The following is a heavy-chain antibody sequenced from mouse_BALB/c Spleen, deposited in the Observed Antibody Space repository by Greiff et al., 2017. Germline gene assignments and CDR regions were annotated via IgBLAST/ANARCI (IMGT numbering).Heavy chain of an antibody. CDR3: ARGVTTVVATDYFDY. J-gene: IGHJ2*01. CDR1: GYSFTSYY. Sequence: VQLQQSGPELVKPGASVKISCKASGYSFTSYYIHWVKQRPGQGLEWIGWIFPGSGNTKYNEKFKGKATLTADTSSSTAYMQLSSLTSEDSAVYFCARGVTTVVATDYFDYWGQGTTLTVSS. D-gene: IGHD1-1*01. CDR2: IFPGSGNT. V-gene: IGHV1-66*01.